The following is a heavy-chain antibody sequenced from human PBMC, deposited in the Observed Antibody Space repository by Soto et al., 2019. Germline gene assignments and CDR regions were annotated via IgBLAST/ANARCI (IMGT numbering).Heavy chain of an antibody. J-gene: IGHJ1*01. V-gene: IGHV3-30*03. Sequence: QVQLVESGGGVVQPGRSLRLSCAASGFTFSSYGMHWVRQAPGKGLEWVAVISYDGSNKYYADSVKGRFTISRDNSKNTLSLQMNSLRAEDTAVYYCAVVAATGDCQHWGQGTLVTVSS. CDR3: AVVAATGDCQH. D-gene: IGHD2-15*01. CDR1: GFTFSSYG. CDR2: ISYDGSNK.